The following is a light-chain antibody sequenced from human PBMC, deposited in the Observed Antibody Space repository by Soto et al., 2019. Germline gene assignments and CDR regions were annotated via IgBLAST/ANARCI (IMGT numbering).Light chain of an antibody. CDR2: DVT. V-gene: IGLV2-14*03. J-gene: IGLJ2*01. CDR1: SSDVGGYNY. CDR3: CSYTSSNTLV. Sequence: QSALTQPASVSGSPGQSITISCTGTSSDVGGYNYVSWYQHHPGKAPKLMIYDVTNRPSGVSDRFSGSKSGNTASLTISGLQAEDEADYYCCSYTSSNTLVFGGGTKVTVL.